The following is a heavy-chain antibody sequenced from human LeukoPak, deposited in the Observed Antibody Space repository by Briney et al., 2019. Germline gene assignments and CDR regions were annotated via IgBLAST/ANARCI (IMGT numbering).Heavy chain of an antibody. Sequence: GGSLRLSCAASGFTFSSYEMNWVRQAPGKGLEWVSYIASGGGANRFYSESVKGRFTISRDNAKNSLYLQMNSLRAEDTAVYYCARAAHDYIDYYYYMDVWGKGTTVTVSS. CDR2: IASGGGANR. V-gene: IGHV3-48*03. J-gene: IGHJ6*03. CDR3: ARAAHDYIDYYYYMDV. CDR1: GFTFSSYE. D-gene: IGHD4-11*01.